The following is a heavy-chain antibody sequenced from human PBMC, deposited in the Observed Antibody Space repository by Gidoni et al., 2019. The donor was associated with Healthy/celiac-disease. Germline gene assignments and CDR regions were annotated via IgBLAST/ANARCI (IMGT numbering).Heavy chain of an antibody. V-gene: IGHV1-18*01. Sequence: QVQLVQSGAEVKKPGASVKVSCKASGYTFTSYGISWVRQAPGQGIEWMGWISDYNGNTNYAQKLQGRVTMTTDTSTSTAYMELRSLRSDDTAVYYCARTVSRMDGYNYIDYWGQGTLVTVSS. CDR3: ARTVSRMDGYNYIDY. CDR2: ISDYNGNT. CDR1: GYTFTSYG. D-gene: IGHD1-1*01. J-gene: IGHJ4*02.